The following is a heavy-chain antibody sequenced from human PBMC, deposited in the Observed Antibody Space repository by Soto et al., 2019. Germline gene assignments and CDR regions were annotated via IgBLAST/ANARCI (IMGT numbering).Heavy chain of an antibody. CDR3: AKMKGGKSGFEY. V-gene: IGHV3-53*01. CDR2: IFSGGST. Sequence: EVQLVESGGGLIQPGGSLRLSCAASGFTVSSNYMSWVRQAPGKGLEWVSVIFSGGSTHYADSVKGRFTISRDNSKNTLYLQMKSLRAEDTAVDYCAKMKGGKSGFEYWGQGTLVTVSS. D-gene: IGHD2-15*01. J-gene: IGHJ4*02. CDR1: GFTVSSNY.